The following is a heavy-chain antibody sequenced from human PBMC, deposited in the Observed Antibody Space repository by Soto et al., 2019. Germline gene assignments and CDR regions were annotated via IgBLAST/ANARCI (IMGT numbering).Heavy chain of an antibody. CDR3: AKPPPYCSSNTCYFPFDS. Sequence: GGSLRLSCAASGFTFSSYGMSWVRQAPGKGLEWVSSISAAGGSAYYADPVKGRFTISRDNSKNTLYLQMNSLRAEDTAVYYCAKPPPYCSSNTCYFPFDSWGQGTLVTVSS. CDR1: GFTFSSYG. J-gene: IGHJ5*01. CDR2: ISAAGGSA. D-gene: IGHD2-2*01. V-gene: IGHV3-23*01.